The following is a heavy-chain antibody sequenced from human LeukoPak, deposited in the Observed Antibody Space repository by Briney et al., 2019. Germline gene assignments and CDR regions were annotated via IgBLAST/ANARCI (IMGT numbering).Heavy chain of an antibody. CDR1: GGSLSSYY. CDR2: IYYSGST. V-gene: IGHV4-59*01. J-gene: IGHJ4*02. CDR3: ARTYGDYVPGYFDY. D-gene: IGHD4-17*01. Sequence: PSETLSLTCTVSGGSLSSYYWSWIRQPPGKGLEWIGYIYYSGSTNYNPSLKRRVTISVDTSKNQFSLKLSSVAAADTAVYYCARTYGDYVPGYFDYWGQGTLVTVSS.